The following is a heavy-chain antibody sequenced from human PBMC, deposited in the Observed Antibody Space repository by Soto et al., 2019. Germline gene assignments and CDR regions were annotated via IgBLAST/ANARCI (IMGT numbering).Heavy chain of an antibody. CDR1: GYTFTNNA. Sequence: GASVKVSCKASGYTFTNNAMHWVRQAPGQRLERMGWINSDNDDTKYSQKLQGRVTITRDTSASTAYMELSSLRSEDTAIYFCAIDHCCAGSGADDAFDMWGQGTMVTVS. D-gene: IGHD2-15*01. V-gene: IGHV1-3*04. CDR3: AIDHCCAGSGADDAFDM. J-gene: IGHJ3*02. CDR2: INSDNDDT.